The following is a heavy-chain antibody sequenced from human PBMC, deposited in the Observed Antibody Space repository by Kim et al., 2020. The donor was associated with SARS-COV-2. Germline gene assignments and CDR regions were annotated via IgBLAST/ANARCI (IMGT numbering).Heavy chain of an antibody. D-gene: IGHD5-12*01. V-gene: IGHV3-7*01. CDR3: VRGYSGVYSGSFDV. Sequence: GGSVRLSCEASGFTLGNYWMAWVRQAPGKGLEWVGNINHGGSEMNYVASVKGRFTISRDNTENLVYLQMDTVRADDTSLYYCVRGYSGVYSGSFDVWGQG. CDR2: INHGGSEM. CDR1: GFTLGNYW. J-gene: IGHJ3*01.